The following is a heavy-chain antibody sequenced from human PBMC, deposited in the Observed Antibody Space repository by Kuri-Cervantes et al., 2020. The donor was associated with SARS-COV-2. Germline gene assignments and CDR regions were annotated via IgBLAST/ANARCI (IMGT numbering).Heavy chain of an antibody. J-gene: IGHJ6*02. CDR1: GFTFSSYA. CDR3: ARSGVTVGATSSYYYYYYGMDV. D-gene: IGHD1-26*01. Sequence: GRSLRLSCAASGFTFSSYAMHWVRQAPGKWLEWVAVISYDGSNKYYADSVKGRFTISRDNSKNPLYLQMNCLRAEDTAVYYRARSGVTVGATSSYYYYYYGMDVWGQGTTVTVSS. CDR2: ISYDGSNK. V-gene: IGHV3-30-3*01.